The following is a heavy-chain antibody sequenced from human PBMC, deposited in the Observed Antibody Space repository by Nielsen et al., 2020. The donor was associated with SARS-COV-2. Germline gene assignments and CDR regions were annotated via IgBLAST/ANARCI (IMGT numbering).Heavy chain of an antibody. CDR3: ARDRDGYSLADLFKSYYYGMDV. J-gene: IGHJ6*02. CDR2: IYSGESSA. D-gene: IGHD5-24*01. Sequence: GESLKISCAASGFIFDDFGMSWVRQAPGKGLEWVSVIYSGESSAAYADSVKGRSTISRDNAKNSVSLQMTSLRVDDTAIYYCARDRDGYSLADLFKSYYYGMDVWGQGTTVTVSS. CDR1: GFIFDDFG. V-gene: IGHV3-20*04.